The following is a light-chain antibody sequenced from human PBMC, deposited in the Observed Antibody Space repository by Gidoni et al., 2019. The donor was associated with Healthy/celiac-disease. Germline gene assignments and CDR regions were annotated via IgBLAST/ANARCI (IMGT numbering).Light chain of an antibody. CDR3: QQYGSSPLFT. CDR2: GAS. CDR1: QSVSSSY. Sequence: EIVLTQSPGSLSLSPGERATLSCRASQSVSSSYLAWYQQKPGQTPRLLIYGASSRATGLPDRFSGSGSGTDVTLTISRLEPEDFAVNYCQQYGSSPLFTFGPGTKVDIK. J-gene: IGKJ3*01. V-gene: IGKV3-20*01.